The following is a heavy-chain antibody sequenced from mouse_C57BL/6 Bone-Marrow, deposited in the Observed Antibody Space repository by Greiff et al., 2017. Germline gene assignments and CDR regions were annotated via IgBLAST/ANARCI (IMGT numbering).Heavy chain of an antibody. D-gene: IGHD1-1*01. CDR1: GFNIKDYY. CDR2: IDPEDGET. J-gene: IGHJ2*01. Sequence: DVQLQESGAELVKPGASVKLSCTASGFNIKDYYIHWVKQRTEQGLAWIGRIDPEDGETKYAPKFQDKATITADTSSNTAYLQLSGLTSEDSAVYCCTESLIYYGNYYEGQGTTLTVSS. CDR3: TESLIYYGNYY. V-gene: IGHV14-2*01.